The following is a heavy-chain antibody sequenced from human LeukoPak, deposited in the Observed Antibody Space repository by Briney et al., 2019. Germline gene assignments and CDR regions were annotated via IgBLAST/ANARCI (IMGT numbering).Heavy chain of an antibody. J-gene: IGHJ3*02. CDR1: GFTFSSYW. V-gene: IGHV3-74*01. CDR3: AKEWAVATIGGAFDI. Sequence: GGSLRLSCAASGFTFSSYWMHWVRQAPGKGLVWVSRINSDGSSTTYADSVKGRFTISRGNSKNTLYLQMNSLRAEDTAVYYCAKEWAVATIGGAFDIWGQGTMVTVSS. D-gene: IGHD5-12*01. CDR2: INSDGSST.